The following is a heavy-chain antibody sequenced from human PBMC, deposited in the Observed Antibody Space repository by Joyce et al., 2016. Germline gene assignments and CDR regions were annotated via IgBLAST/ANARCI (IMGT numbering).Heavy chain of an antibody. J-gene: IGHJ1*01. D-gene: IGHD4-17*01. CDR1: GFTFSDAW. Sequence: EVHLVESGGGLIKTGGPLSLSCAGSGFTFSDAWRSWVRQAPGKGREWLGRIKSKADGGTVEYPAPVKGRFTISRDDSKKMLYLQMERLKTGDTATYFCTTHDYGDDNFENWGQGTQVVVSS. CDR2: IKSKADGGTV. V-gene: IGHV3-15*01. CDR3: TTHDYGDDNFEN.